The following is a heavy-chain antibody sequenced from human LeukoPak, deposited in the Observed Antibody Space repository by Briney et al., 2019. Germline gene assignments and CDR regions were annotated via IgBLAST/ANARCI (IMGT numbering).Heavy chain of an antibody. D-gene: IGHD6-13*01. CDR2: INPSGGST. CDR1: GYTFTIYY. V-gene: IGHV1-46*01. CDR3: ARTLAAGGTDY. J-gene: IGHJ4*02. Sequence: ASVKVSCKASGYTFTIYYVHWVRQAPGQGPEWMGRINPSGGSTSYAQNFQDRVTMTRDTSTTTAYMELSSLRSEDTAVYYCARTLAAGGTDYWGQGTLVTVSS.